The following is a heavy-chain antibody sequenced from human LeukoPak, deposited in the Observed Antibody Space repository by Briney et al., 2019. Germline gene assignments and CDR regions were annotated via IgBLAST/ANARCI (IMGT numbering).Heavy chain of an antibody. CDR1: GYTFIGYS. V-gene: IGHV1-2*02. D-gene: IGHD3-22*01. CDR2: MNPKSGGT. Sequence: ASVKVSCKASGYTFIGYSVHWIQQAPGQGPEWMGWMNPKSGGTDYAQKFQGRVTMTRDTSINTAYMDLSGLTSDDTAVYYCAREGGDYYYYDSSGYSPSYMDVWGKGTTVIVSS. J-gene: IGHJ6*03. CDR3: AREGGDYYYYDSSGYSPSYMDV.